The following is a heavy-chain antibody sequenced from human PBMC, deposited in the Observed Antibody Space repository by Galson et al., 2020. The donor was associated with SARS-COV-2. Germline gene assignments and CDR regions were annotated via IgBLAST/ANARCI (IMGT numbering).Heavy chain of an antibody. V-gene: IGHV3-23*01. J-gene: IGHJ6*02. D-gene: IGHD3-16*01. CDR1: GFTFGSYS. CDR2: ISGSGRST. Sequence: GGSLRLSCAASGFTFGSYSMTWVRQAPGKGLEWVSSISGSGRSTWYADSVKGRFTISRDNLLFLQMNSLRAEDTAVYYCARFVWGSLSAYRGLDVWGQGTTVTVSS. CDR3: ARFVWGSLSAYRGLDV.